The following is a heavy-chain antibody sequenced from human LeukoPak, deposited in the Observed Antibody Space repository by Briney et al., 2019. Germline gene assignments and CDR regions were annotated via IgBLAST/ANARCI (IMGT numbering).Heavy chain of an antibody. D-gene: IGHD3-3*01. V-gene: IGHV4-39*01. Sequence: PSETLSLTCTVSGGSISTSSYYWGWIRQPPGKGLEWIGSIYYSGSTSYNPSLKSRVTISVDTSKNQFSLKLSSVTAADTAVYYCARRDFCSGYYHWGQGTLVTVSS. J-gene: IGHJ5*02. CDR3: ARRDFCSGYYH. CDR2: IYYSGST. CDR1: GGSISTSSYY.